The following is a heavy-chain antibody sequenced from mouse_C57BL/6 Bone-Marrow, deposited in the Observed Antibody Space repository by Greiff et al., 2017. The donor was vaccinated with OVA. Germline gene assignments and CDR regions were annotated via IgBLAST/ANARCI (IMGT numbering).Heavy chain of an antibody. CDR3: ERCDDGYYGAMDY. J-gene: IGHJ4*01. CDR1: GYTFTSYW. CDR2: IDPSASYT. Sequence: QVQLKQPGAELVMPGASVKLSCKASGYTFTSYWMHWVKQRPGHGLEWIGEIDPSASYTNYNQKFKGKATLTVDKSSSTAYMQLSSLTSEDSAVDDCERCDDGYYGAMDYWGQGTSVTVSS. D-gene: IGHD2-3*01. V-gene: IGHV1-69*01.